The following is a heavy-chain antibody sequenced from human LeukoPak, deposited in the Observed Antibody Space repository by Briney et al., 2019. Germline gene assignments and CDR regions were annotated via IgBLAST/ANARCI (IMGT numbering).Heavy chain of an antibody. CDR2: ISYDGTNK. J-gene: IGHJ4*02. D-gene: IGHD6-13*01. V-gene: IGHV3-30*03. Sequence: GGSLRLSCAASGFTFSSYSMNWVRQAPGKGLEWVAVISYDGTNKYYADSVKGRFTISRDNSKNTVFLQMNSLRPEDTAMYYCARDRNLYSSTWYLGGDYWGQGTLVTVSS. CDR3: ARDRNLYSSTWYLGGDY. CDR1: GFTFSSYS.